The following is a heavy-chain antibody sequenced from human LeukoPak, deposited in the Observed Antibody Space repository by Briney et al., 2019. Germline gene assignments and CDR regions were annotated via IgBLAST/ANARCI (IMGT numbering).Heavy chain of an antibody. V-gene: IGHV3-7*01. Sequence: PGGSLRLSCAASGFTFSSYWMSWVRQAPGKGLEWVANIKQDGSEKYYVDSVKGRFTISRANAKNSMYLQMNSLRAEDTAVYYCASEGVATIIHYYYYYGMDVWGQGTTVTVSS. J-gene: IGHJ6*02. CDR1: GFTFSSYW. CDR3: ASEGVATIIHYYYYYGMDV. CDR2: IKQDGSEK. D-gene: IGHD5-12*01.